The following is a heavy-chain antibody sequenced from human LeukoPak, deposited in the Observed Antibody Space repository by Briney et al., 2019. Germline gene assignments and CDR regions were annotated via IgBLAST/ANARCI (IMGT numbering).Heavy chain of an antibody. CDR1: GFKFSGYS. CDR2: ISSSSSYI. D-gene: IGHD2-15*01. Sequence: GGSLRLSCEASGFKFSGYSMNWVRQAPGKGLEWVSSISSSSSYIYYADSMKCRFTISRVNAKNALYLQIDSLRAEDTAVYYCARDMEGHCSGGSCTAFDSWGPGTLVTVSS. J-gene: IGHJ4*02. CDR3: ARDMEGHCSGGSCTAFDS. V-gene: IGHV3-21*01.